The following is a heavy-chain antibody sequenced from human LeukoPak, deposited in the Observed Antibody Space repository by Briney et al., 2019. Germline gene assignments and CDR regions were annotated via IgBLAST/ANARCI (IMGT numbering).Heavy chain of an antibody. V-gene: IGHV3-7*01. J-gene: IGHJ5*02. CDR3: ARGPLQYCSGTSCYFDP. D-gene: IGHD2-2*01. CDR2: IKQDRSEK. Sequence: GGSLRLSCAASGFTFSSYWLSWVRQTPGKGLEWVANIKQDRSEKYYVDSVKGRFTISRDNAENSLYLQMNSLRAEDTAVYFCARGPLQYCSGTSCYFDPWGQGTLVTVSS. CDR1: GFTFSSYW.